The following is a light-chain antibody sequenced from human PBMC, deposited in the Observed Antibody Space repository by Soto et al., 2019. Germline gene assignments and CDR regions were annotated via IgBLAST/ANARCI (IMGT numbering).Light chain of an antibody. V-gene: IGKV3-11*01. CDR2: DAS. J-gene: IGKJ4*01. CDR1: QSVRSY. CDR3: QQRSNWPLN. Sequence: EIVLTQSPATLSLSPGERATLSCRASQSVRSYLAWYQHKHGQAPRLLIYDASNRATGIPARFGGSGSGTDFTLTISSLEPEDFAVYYCQQRSNWPLNFGGGTKVDIK.